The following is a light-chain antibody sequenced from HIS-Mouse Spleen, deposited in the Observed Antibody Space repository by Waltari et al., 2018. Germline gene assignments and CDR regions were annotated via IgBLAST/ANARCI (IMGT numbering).Light chain of an antibody. J-gene: IGLJ3*02. CDR3: CSYAGSSTWV. CDR2: EGS. V-gene: IGLV2-23*01. Sequence: QSALTQPASVSGSPGQSITISCTGTSSDVGSYNLVSWYQQHPGKAPKLMIYEGSKRPSGFSNRFSGSKPGNTASLTISGLQAEDEADYYCCSYAGSSTWVFGGGTKLTVL. CDR1: SSDVGSYNL.